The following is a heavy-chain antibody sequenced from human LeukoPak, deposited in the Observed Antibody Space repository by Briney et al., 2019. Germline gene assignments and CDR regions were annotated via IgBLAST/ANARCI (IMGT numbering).Heavy chain of an antibody. CDR2: IYTSGST. CDR3: ARDSAHFWSCYAFDI. CDR1: GGSISSGSYY. Sequence: PSQTLSLTCTVSGGSISSGSYYWSWIRQPAGKGLEWIGRIYTSGSTNYNPSLKSRVTISVDTSKNQFSLKLSSVTAADTAVYYCARDSAHFWSCYAFDIWGQGTMVTVSS. V-gene: IGHV4-61*02. D-gene: IGHD3-3*02. J-gene: IGHJ3*02.